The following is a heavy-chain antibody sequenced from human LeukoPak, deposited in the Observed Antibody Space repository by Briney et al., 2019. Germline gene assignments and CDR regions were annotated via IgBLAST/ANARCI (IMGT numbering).Heavy chain of an antibody. CDR1: GYSFTSYW. CDR3: ARRGRYCSSTSCYAPY. V-gene: IGHV5-51*01. Sequence: GESLKISCKASGYSFTSYWIGWVRQMPGKSLEWMGIIYPGDSDTRYSPSFQGQVTISADKSISTAYLQWSSLKASDTAMYYCARRGRYCSSTSCYAPYWGQGTLVTVSS. CDR2: IYPGDSDT. J-gene: IGHJ4*02. D-gene: IGHD2-2*01.